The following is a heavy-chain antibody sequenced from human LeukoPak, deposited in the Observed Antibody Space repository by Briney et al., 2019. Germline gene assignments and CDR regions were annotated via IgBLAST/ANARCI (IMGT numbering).Heavy chain of an antibody. CDR2: INPNSGGT. J-gene: IGHJ3*02. D-gene: IGHD3-22*01. V-gene: IGHV1-2*06. Sequence: ASVTVSCKASGGTFSSYAISWVRQAPGQGLEWMGRINPNSGGTNYAQKFQGRVTMTRDTSISTAYMELSRLRSDDTAVYYCARASRITMIVVDSGGAFDIWGQGTMVTVSS. CDR1: GGTFSSYA. CDR3: ARASRITMIVVDSGGAFDI.